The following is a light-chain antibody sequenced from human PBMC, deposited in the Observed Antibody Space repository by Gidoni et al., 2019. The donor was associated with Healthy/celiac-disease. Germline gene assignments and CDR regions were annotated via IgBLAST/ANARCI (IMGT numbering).Light chain of an antibody. CDR3: QQYNSWT. Sequence: DIQMTPSPSTLYASVGDRVTITCRASQSISSWLAWYQQKPGKAPKLLIYNASSLESGVPSRFSGSGSGTEFTLTISSLQPDDFATYYCQQYNSWTFGQGTKVEIK. V-gene: IGKV1-5*03. J-gene: IGKJ1*01. CDR2: NAS. CDR1: QSISSW.